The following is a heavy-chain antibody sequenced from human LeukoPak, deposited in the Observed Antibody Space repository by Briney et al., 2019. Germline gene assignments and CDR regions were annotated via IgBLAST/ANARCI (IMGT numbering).Heavy chain of an antibody. CDR1: GGSISSYY. Sequence: PSETLSLTCTVSGGSISSYYWSWIRQPPGKGLEWIGYIYYSGSTNYNPSLKSRVTISVDTSKNQISLKLSSVTAADTAVYYCATYDTFFDYWGQGTLVTVSS. CDR2: IYYSGST. V-gene: IGHV4-59*01. J-gene: IGHJ4*02. CDR3: ATYDTFFDY. D-gene: IGHD3-22*01.